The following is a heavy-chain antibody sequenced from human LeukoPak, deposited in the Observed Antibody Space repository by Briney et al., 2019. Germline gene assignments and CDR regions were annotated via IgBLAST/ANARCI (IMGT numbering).Heavy chain of an antibody. Sequence: ASVKVSCKASGYTFTGYCVHWVRQAPGQGLEWMGWINPNSGGTNYAQKFQGRVTMTRDTSISTAYMELSRLRSDDTAVYYCASAYYGDYAGPYYYYGMDVWGQGTTVTVSS. J-gene: IGHJ6*02. CDR2: INPNSGGT. V-gene: IGHV1-2*02. CDR1: GYTFTGYC. CDR3: ASAYYGDYAGPYYYYGMDV. D-gene: IGHD4-17*01.